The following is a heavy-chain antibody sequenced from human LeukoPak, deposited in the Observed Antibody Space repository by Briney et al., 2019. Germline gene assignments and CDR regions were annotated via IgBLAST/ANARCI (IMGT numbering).Heavy chain of an antibody. J-gene: IGHJ4*02. V-gene: IGHV1-2*04. CDR2: INPNSGGT. D-gene: IGHD6-19*01. CDR1: GYTFTGYY. Sequence: ASVKVSCKASGYTFTGYYMHWVRQAPGQGLEWMGWINPNSGGTNYAQKFQGWVTMTRDTSISTAYMELSRLRSDDTAVYYCARDLPEEDGGWPYFDYWGQGTLVTVSS. CDR3: ARDLPEEDGGWPYFDY.